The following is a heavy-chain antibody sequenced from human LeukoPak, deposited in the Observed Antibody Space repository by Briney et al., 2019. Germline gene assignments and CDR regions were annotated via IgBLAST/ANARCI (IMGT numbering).Heavy chain of an antibody. Sequence: SETLSLTCTVSGGSISSNGYYWGWIRQPPGKGLEWIGSFYYTGSTFYSPSLKSRVTISVDTSKNQFSLKLSSVTAADTAVYYCARDSPYDYVWGSYRPVEGFDYWGQGTLVTVSS. CDR2: FYYTGST. D-gene: IGHD3-16*02. CDR1: GGSISSNGYY. CDR3: ARDSPYDYVWGSYRPVEGFDY. V-gene: IGHV4-39*07. J-gene: IGHJ4*02.